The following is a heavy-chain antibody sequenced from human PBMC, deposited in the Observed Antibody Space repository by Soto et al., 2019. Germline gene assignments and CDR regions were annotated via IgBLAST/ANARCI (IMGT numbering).Heavy chain of an antibody. D-gene: IGHD2-2*01. Sequence: PGGSLRLSCAVSGFTFSNYQMSWVRQAPGKGLEWVANIKQDGSEKWYVDSVKGRFTISRDNANKLLFLQMNSLRVEDTALFYCERDWSSRVSGKGIDIWGQGTKVTVSS. CDR3: ERDWSSRVSGKGIDI. V-gene: IGHV3-7*04. CDR1: GFTFSNYQ. J-gene: IGHJ3*02. CDR2: IKQDGSEK.